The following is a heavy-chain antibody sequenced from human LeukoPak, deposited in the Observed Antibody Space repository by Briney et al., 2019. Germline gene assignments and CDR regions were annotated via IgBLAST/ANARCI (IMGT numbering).Heavy chain of an antibody. Sequence: ASVKVSCKVSGYTFTDYYMHWLQQAPGKGLEWMGLVDPEDGETIYAEKFQGRVTITADTSTDTAYMELSSLRSEDTAVYYCATTPLRGDRLDPRGQGTLVTVSS. CDR1: GYTFTDYY. CDR2: VDPEDGET. CDR3: ATTPLRGDRLDP. D-gene: IGHD4-17*01. V-gene: IGHV1-69-2*01. J-gene: IGHJ5*02.